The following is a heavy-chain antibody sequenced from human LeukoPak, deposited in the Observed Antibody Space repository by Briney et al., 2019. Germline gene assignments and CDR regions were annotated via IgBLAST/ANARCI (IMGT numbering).Heavy chain of an antibody. CDR1: GGSISSGGYY. V-gene: IGHV4-31*03. Sequence: SQTLSLTCTVSGGSISSGGYYWSWIRQRPGKGLEWIGYIYYSGSTYYNPSLKSRVTISVDTSKNQFSLKLSSVTAADTAVYYCARGEGSYNYDSSGYYYFDYWGQGTLVTVSS. D-gene: IGHD3-22*01. J-gene: IGHJ4*02. CDR2: IYYSGST. CDR3: ARGEGSYNYDSSGYYYFDY.